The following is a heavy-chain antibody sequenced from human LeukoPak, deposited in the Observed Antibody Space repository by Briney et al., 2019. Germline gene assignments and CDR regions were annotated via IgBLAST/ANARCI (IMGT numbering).Heavy chain of an antibody. D-gene: IGHD6-6*01. CDR2: IKQDGSEK. CDR3: ASNRPESIAARMFDY. J-gene: IGHJ4*02. V-gene: IGHV3-7*01. Sequence: GGSLRLSCAASGFTFSYYWMSWVRQAPGKGLEWVANIKQDGSEKYYVDSVKGRFTISRDNAKNSLYLQMNSLRAEDTAVYYCASNRPESIAARMFDYWGQGTLGTVSS. CDR1: GFTFSYYW.